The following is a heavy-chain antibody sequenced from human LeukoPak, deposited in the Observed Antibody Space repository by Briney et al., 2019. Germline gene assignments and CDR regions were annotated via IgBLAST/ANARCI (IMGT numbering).Heavy chain of an antibody. CDR3: ASRPGIAVAGFDY. J-gene: IGHJ4*02. D-gene: IGHD6-19*01. CDR2: INHSGST. V-gene: IGHV4-34*01. Sequence: SETLSLTCAVYGGSFSGYYWSWIRQPPGKGLEWIGEINHSGSTNYNPSLKSRVTISVHTSKNQFSLKLSSVTAADTAVYYCASRPGIAVAGFDYWGQGTLVTVSS. CDR1: GGSFSGYY.